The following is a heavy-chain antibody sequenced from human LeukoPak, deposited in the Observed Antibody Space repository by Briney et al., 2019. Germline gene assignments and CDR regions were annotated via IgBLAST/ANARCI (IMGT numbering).Heavy chain of an antibody. D-gene: IGHD2-21*01. CDR1: GFTFSSYA. V-gene: IGHV3-30-3*01. CDR2: ISYDGSNK. J-gene: IGHJ4*02. Sequence: GGSLRLSCAASGFTFSSYAMHWVRQAPGKGLEWVAVISYDGSNKYYADSVEGRFTISRDNSKNTLYLQMNSLRAEDTAVYYCARDLAIFDYWGQGTLVTVSS. CDR3: ARDLAIFDY.